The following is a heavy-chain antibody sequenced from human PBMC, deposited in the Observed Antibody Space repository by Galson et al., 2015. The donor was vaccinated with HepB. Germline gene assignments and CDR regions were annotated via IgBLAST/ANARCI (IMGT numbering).Heavy chain of an antibody. D-gene: IGHD3-16*02. CDR2: INPNSGGT. Sequence: SVKVSCKVSGYTFTDYDINWVRQAPGQGLEWMGRINPNSGGTNYAQKFQGRVTMTRDTSISTAYMELSRLRSDDTAVYYCARVITFGGVIVETYYYYMDVWGKGTTVIVSS. CDR1: GYTFTDYD. J-gene: IGHJ6*03. V-gene: IGHV1-2*06. CDR3: ARVITFGGVIVETYYYYMDV.